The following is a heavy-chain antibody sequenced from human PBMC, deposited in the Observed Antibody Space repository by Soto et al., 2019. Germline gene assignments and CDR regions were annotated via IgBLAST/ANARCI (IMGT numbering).Heavy chain of an antibody. CDR2: INPNSGGT. J-gene: IGHJ4*02. D-gene: IGHD1-26*01. Sequence: QVQLVQSGAEVKKPGASVKVSCKASGYTFTGYYMHWVRQAPGQGLEWMGWINPNSGGTNYAQKFQAWVLMTRDTSIITAYMELSRLRSDDTAVYYCARGHSGSYQTFDYWGQGTLVTVS. CDR3: ARGHSGSYQTFDY. V-gene: IGHV1-2*04. CDR1: GYTFTGYY.